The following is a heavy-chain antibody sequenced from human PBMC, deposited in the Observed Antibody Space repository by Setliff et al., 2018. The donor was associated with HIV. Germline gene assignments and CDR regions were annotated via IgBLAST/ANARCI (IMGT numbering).Heavy chain of an antibody. CDR2: MLPILGMG. Sequence: GASVKVSCKTSGGTFSTYVITWVRQAPGQGLEWMGGMLPILGMGDFAQKFQGRVTITAGASTRTAYMELSSLTSDDTAVYYCAGSAHSYSYMGYYYHTMDVWGQGTTVTVSS. CDR3: AGSAHSYSYMGYYYHTMDV. CDR1: GGTFSTYV. V-gene: IGHV1-69*10. D-gene: IGHD4-4*01. J-gene: IGHJ6*02.